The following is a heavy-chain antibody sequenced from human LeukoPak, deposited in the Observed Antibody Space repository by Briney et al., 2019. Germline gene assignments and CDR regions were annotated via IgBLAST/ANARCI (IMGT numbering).Heavy chain of an antibody. D-gene: IGHD3-10*01. CDR2: ISAYNGNT. J-gene: IGHJ4*02. V-gene: IGHV1-18*01. Sequence: ASVKVSCKASGYTFTSYGISWVRQAPGQGLEWMGWISAYNGNTNYAQKLQGRVTMTTDTSPSTAYLEVRSLRSDDTAVYYCARDVSYYGSGTYGDYWGQGTLVTVSP. CDR3: ARDVSYYGSGTYGDY. CDR1: GYTFTSYG.